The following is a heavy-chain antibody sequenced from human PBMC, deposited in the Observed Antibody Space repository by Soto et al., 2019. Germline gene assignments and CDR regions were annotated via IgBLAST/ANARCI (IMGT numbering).Heavy chain of an antibody. D-gene: IGHD6-6*01. J-gene: IGHJ4*02. Sequence: EVQLVESGGGLVQPGGSLRLSCAASGFTFSGYSMSWVRQASGKGLEWVANIKQDGSEKYYVDSVKGRFTISRDNAKNSLYLQMNSLRADDTAVYYCARRRGCDYWVEGTLVTVSS. V-gene: IGHV3-7*01. CDR1: GFTFSGYS. CDR2: IKQDGSEK. CDR3: ARRRGCDY.